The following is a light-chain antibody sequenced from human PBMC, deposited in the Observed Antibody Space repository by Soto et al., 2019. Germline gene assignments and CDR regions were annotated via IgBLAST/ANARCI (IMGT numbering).Light chain of an antibody. V-gene: IGKV3-15*01. CDR2: DAS. J-gene: IGKJ4*01. CDR3: QQYNNWPLT. CDR1: QSVRSD. Sequence: EIVLTQSPATLSVSPGDRATLSCRASQSVRSDLAWLQQKPGQAPRLLIYDASTRATGIPARFSGSVSGTEFTLTISSLQSEDFVIYYCQQYNNWPLTFGGGTKVEIK.